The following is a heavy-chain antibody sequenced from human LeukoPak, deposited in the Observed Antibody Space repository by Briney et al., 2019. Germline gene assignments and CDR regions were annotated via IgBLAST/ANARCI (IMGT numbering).Heavy chain of an antibody. CDR2: IYPGDSDT. D-gene: IGHD3-22*01. J-gene: IGHJ4*02. V-gene: IGHV5-51*01. CDR3: ARRTYYYDSSGYSEPFDY. Sequence: GESLKISCKGSGYSFTSYWIGWVRQMPGKGLEWMGIIYPGDSDTRYSPSFQGQVTISADKSISTAYLQWSSLKASDTAMYYCARRTYYYDSSGYSEPFDYWGQGTLVTVSS. CDR1: GYSFTSYW.